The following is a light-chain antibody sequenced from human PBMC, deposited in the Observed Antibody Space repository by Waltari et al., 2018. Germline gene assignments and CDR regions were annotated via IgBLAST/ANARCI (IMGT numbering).Light chain of an antibody. CDR1: HTISTW. CDR2: KVS. J-gene: IGKJ2*01. V-gene: IGKV1-5*03. Sequence: DIQMTKSPSTLSASVGDTVTITCRASHTISTWLAWYQKKPGRAPKVLIYKVSDLESGVPARFRGSGSGTEFTLTISSLQPDDFATYYCQQYNAYPYSFGQGTKLEIK. CDR3: QQYNAYPYS.